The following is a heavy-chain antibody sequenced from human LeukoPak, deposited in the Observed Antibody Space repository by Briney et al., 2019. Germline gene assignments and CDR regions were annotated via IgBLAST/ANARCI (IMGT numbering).Heavy chain of an antibody. D-gene: IGHD3-10*01. Sequence: GGSLRLSCAASGFAFSSYSMNWVRQAPGKGLEWVSYISSSSSTIYYAESVKGRFTISRDNAKNSLYLQMNSLRAEDTAVYYCARATLGWFGELLPHTPPDYWGQGTLVTVSS. J-gene: IGHJ4*02. CDR3: ARATLGWFGELLPHTPPDY. V-gene: IGHV3-48*04. CDR1: GFAFSSYS. CDR2: ISSSSSTI.